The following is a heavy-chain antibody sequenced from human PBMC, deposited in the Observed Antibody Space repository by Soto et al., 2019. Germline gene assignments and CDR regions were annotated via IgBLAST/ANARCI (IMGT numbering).Heavy chain of an antibody. V-gene: IGHV3-30-3*01. J-gene: IGHJ4*02. CDR3: ARDYYKYYDSSGYYRSPAY. Sequence: GGSLRLSCAASGFTFCSYAMHWVRQAPGKGLEWVALISYDGSDKDYADSVKGRFTISRDNSRNTLFLQMNSLRAEDTAVYYCARDYYKYYDSSGYYRSPAYWGQGTLVTVS. CDR2: ISYDGSDK. D-gene: IGHD3-22*01. CDR1: GFTFCSYA.